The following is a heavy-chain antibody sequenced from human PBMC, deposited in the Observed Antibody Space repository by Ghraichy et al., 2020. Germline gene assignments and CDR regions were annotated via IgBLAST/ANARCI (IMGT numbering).Heavy chain of an antibody. Sequence: GESLRLSCAASGLTFSNAWLTWVRQAPGKGLEWVGRIKSKTDGGTTAYAAPAKGRFTISRDDSKNTVYLQMNSLKTEDTAVYYCATEAVPYSRIDPWGQGTLVTVSS. J-gene: IGHJ5*02. V-gene: IGHV3-15*01. D-gene: IGHD6-13*01. CDR2: IKSKTDGGTT. CDR3: ATEAVPYSRIDP. CDR1: GLTFSNAW.